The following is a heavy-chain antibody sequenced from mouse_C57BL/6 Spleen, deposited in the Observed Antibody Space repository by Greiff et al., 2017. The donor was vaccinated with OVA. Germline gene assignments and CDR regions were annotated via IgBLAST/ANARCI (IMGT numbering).Heavy chain of an antibody. Sequence: ESGPGLVKPSQSLSLTCSVTGYSITSGYYWNWIRQFPGNKLEWMGYISYDGSNNYNPSLKNRISITRDSSKNQFFLKLNSVTTEDTATYYCARDPTTVVASGAMDYWGQGTSVTVSS. CDR3: ARDPTTVVASGAMDY. CDR2: ISYDGSN. D-gene: IGHD1-1*01. CDR1: GYSITSGYY. J-gene: IGHJ4*01. V-gene: IGHV3-6*01.